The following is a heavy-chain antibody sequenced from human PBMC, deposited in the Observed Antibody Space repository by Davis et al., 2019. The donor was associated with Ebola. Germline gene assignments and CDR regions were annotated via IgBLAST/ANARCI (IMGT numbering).Heavy chain of an antibody. CDR2: FGTSGDT. CDR3: AKSSSNSGYFDY. D-gene: IGHD4-11*01. V-gene: IGHV3-23*01. Sequence: GESLKISCAASGFIFRSYVMSWVRQAPGKGLEWVSTFGTSGDTYYADSVKGRFTISRDNSKDTLYLEMNSLRDEDTAVYYCAKSSSNSGYFDYGGQGTLVTVSS. J-gene: IGHJ4*02. CDR1: GFIFRSYV.